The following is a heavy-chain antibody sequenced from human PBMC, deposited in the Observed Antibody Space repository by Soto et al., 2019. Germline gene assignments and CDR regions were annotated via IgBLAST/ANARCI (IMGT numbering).Heavy chain of an antibody. Sequence: QVHLVESGGGLVKPGGSLRPSCAVSGFTLSDYYMSWIRQAPGKGLEWVAYISSGGTTIYYGDSVKGRFAISRDNAKNSLYLQMNSLRAEDTAVYYCARDYDILTGYSPFDYWGQGTLVTVSS. V-gene: IGHV3-11*01. CDR3: ARDYDILTGYSPFDY. CDR1: GFTLSDYY. D-gene: IGHD3-9*01. J-gene: IGHJ4*02. CDR2: ISSGGTTI.